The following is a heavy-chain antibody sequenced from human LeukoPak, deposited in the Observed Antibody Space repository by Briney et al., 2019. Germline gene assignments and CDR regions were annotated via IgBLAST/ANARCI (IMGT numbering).Heavy chain of an antibody. CDR2: INHSGST. D-gene: IGHD4-11*01. J-gene: IGHJ4*02. CDR1: GGSFSGCY. V-gene: IGHV4-34*01. Sequence: SETLSLTCAVYGGSFSGCYWSWIRQPPGKGLEWIGEINHSGSTNYNPSLKSRVTISVDTSKNQFSLKLSSVTAADTAVYYCARDLMSDSNYGVDFDYWGQGTLVTVSS. CDR3: ARDLMSDSNYGVDFDY.